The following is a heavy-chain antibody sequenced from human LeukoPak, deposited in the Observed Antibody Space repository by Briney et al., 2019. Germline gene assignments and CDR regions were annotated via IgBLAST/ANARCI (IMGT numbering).Heavy chain of an antibody. J-gene: IGHJ6*02. CDR1: GYTFTSYD. CDR2: MNPNSGNT. V-gene: IGHV1-8*01. D-gene: IGHD3-22*01. CDR3: GRGFWGGSSGYSLYYYYYGMDV. Sequence: GASVKVSCKASGYTFTSYDINWVRQATGQGLEWMGWMNPNSGNTGYAQKFQGRVTMTRNTSISTAYMELSSLGSEDTAVYYCGRGFWGGSSGYSLYYYYYGMDVWGQGTTVTVSS.